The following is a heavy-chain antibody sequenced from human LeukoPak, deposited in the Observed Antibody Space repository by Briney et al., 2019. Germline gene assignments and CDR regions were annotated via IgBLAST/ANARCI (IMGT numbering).Heavy chain of an antibody. D-gene: IGHD1-26*01. Sequence: GGSLRLSCAASGFTFSSYGMHWVRQAPGKGLEWVAVIWYGGSNKYYADSVKGRFTISRDNSKNTLYLQMNSLRAEDTAVYYCAKFRYGRELTHFDYWGQGTLVTVSS. J-gene: IGHJ4*02. CDR3: AKFRYGRELTHFDY. CDR1: GFTFSSYG. CDR2: IWYGGSNK. V-gene: IGHV3-33*06.